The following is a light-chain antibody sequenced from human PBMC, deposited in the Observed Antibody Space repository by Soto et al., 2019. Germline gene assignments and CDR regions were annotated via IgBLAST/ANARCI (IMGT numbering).Light chain of an antibody. CDR1: QSVSSSY. Sequence: EIVLTQSPGTLSLSPGERATLSCRASQSVSSSYLAWYQQKPGQAPRLLIYGASSRATGIPDRFSGSGSGTDFTLTISRLVLEDFPVYYCQQYGSSPGFTFGPGTNVDIK. V-gene: IGKV3-20*01. J-gene: IGKJ3*01. CDR3: QQYGSSPGFT. CDR2: GAS.